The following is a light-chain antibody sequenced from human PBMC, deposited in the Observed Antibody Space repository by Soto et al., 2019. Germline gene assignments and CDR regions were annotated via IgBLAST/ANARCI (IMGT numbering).Light chain of an antibody. J-gene: IGLJ1*01. Sequence: QSVLTQPASGSGSPGQSITISCTGTSSDVGSYNLVSWYQQHPGKAPKLMIYEGSKRPSGVSNRFSGSKSGNTASLTISGLQAEDEADYYCCSYAGSRTYVFGTGTKVTVL. CDR2: EGS. V-gene: IGLV2-23*01. CDR3: CSYAGSRTYV. CDR1: SSDVGSYNL.